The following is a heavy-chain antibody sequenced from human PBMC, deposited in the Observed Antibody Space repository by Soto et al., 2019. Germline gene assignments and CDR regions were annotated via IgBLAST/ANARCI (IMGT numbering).Heavy chain of an antibody. D-gene: IGHD2-21*02. CDR1: GGSFSGYY. V-gene: IGHV4-34*01. CDR3: ARADRTLVTSYSLDV. J-gene: IGHJ6*02. CDR2: INHSGTI. Sequence: SETLSLTCAVYGGSFSGYYWTWIRQPPGKGLEWIGEINHSGTINFNPSLKSRLTISLDTSKKHFSLKLSSVTDADTAAYYCARADRTLVTSYSLDVWGQGTTVTVSS.